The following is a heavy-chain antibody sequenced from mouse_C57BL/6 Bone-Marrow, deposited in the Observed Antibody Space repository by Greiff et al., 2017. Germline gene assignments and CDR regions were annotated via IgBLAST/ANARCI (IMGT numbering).Heavy chain of an antibody. CDR2: IDPSDSET. CDR1: GYTFTSYW. Sequence: VHLVESGAELVRPGSSVKLSCKASGYTFTSYWMHWVKQRPIQGLEWIGNIDPSDSETHYNQKFKDKATLTVDKSSSTAYMQLSSLTSEDSAVYYCARSYRAWFAYWGQGTLVTVSA. J-gene: IGHJ3*01. D-gene: IGHD2-14*01. V-gene: IGHV1-52*01. CDR3: ARSYRAWFAY.